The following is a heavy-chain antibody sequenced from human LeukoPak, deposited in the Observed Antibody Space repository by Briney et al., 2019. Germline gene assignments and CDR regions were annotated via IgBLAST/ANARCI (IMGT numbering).Heavy chain of an antibody. D-gene: IGHD1-26*01. CDR2: ISVYNGNT. V-gene: IGHV1-18*01. Sequence: ASVKVSCKASGYTFTSYGISWVRQAPGQGLEWVGWISVYNGNTNYAQKLQGRVTMTTDKSTGTAYMELRSLRSDDTAVYYCARVGYSGRVGPPYYWGQGTLVTVSS. J-gene: IGHJ4*02. CDR3: ARVGYSGRVGPPYY. CDR1: GYTFTSYG.